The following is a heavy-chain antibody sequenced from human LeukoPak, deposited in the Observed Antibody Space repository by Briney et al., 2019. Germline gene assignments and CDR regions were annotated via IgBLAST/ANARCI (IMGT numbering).Heavy chain of an antibody. V-gene: IGHV3-23*01. D-gene: IGHD3-22*01. Sequence: GGSLRLSCAASGFTFSSYAMSWVRQAPGKGLEWVSAISGSGGSTYYADSVKGRFTISRDNSKNTLYLQMNSLRAEDTAVYYCAKGSNRPSYYDSSGYYPILDYWGQGTLVTVSS. CDR3: AKGSNRPSYYDSSGYYPILDY. J-gene: IGHJ4*02. CDR2: ISGSGGST. CDR1: GFTFSSYA.